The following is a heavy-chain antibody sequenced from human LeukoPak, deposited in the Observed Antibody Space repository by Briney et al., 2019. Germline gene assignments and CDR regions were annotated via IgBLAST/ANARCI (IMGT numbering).Heavy chain of an antibody. D-gene: IGHD5-18*01. V-gene: IGHV4-59*12. CDR2: IYYSGST. CDR3: ARFKDTAMVEYYFDY. CDR1: GGSISSYY. J-gene: IGHJ4*02. Sequence: PSETLSLTCTVSGGSISSYYWSWIRQPPGKGLEWIGYIYYSGSTNYNPSLKSRVTISVDTSKNQFSLKLSSVTAADTAVYYCARFKDTAMVEYYFDYWGQGTLVTVSS.